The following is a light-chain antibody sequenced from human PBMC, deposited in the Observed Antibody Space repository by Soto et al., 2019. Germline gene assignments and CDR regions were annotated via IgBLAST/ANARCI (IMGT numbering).Light chain of an antibody. CDR2: DTS. Sequence: EVVLTQSPATLSLSPGERAALSCRASQSVSSKLAWYRQRPGQAPRLVIYDTSTRATGVPARFSGGGSGTEFTLTISSLQSGDFGVYYCQQYNDWFSITFGQGTRLEIK. CDR3: QQYNDWFSIT. J-gene: IGKJ5*01. V-gene: IGKV3-15*01. CDR1: QSVSSK.